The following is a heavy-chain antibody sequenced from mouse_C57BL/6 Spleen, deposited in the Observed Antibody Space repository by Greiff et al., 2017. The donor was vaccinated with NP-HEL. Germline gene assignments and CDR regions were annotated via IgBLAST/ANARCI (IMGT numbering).Heavy chain of an antibody. Sequence: EVQGVESGGGLVQPKGSLKLSCAASGFSFNTYAMNWVRQAPGKGLEWVARIRSKSNNYATYYADSVKDRFTISRDDSESMLYLQMNNLKTEDTAMYYCVRHGGYYGSRGAMDYWGQGTSVTVSS. J-gene: IGHJ4*01. CDR1: GFSFNTYA. V-gene: IGHV10-1*01. CDR2: IRSKSNNYAT. CDR3: VRHGGYYGSRGAMDY. D-gene: IGHD1-1*01.